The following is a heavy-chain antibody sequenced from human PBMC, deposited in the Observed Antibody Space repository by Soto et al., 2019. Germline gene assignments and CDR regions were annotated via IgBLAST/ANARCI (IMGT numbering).Heavy chain of an antibody. CDR2: ISGSGGST. D-gene: IGHD7-27*01. V-gene: IGHV3-23*01. CDR3: AKEVSLGSTVDLGY. CDR1: GFTFSIFA. J-gene: IGHJ4*02. Sequence: LRLSCAASGFTFSIFAMSWVRQSPGKGLEWVSTISGSGGSTYYADAVKGRFSISRDNSMGTLYLQMKSLRVEDTAIYYCAKEVSLGSTVDLGYWGQGTLVTVSS.